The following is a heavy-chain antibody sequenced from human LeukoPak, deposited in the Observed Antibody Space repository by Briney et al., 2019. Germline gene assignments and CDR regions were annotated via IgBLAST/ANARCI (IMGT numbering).Heavy chain of an antibody. CDR3: ARASDIAAADY. CDR2: INTNTGNP. D-gene: IGHD6-13*01. Sequence: ASVKVSCKASGYTFTGYYMHWVRQTPGQGLEWMGWINTNTGNPTYAQGFTGRFVFSLDTSVSTAYLQISSLKAEDTAVYYCARASDIAAADYWGQGTLVTVSS. V-gene: IGHV7-4-1*02. CDR1: GYTFTGYY. J-gene: IGHJ4*02.